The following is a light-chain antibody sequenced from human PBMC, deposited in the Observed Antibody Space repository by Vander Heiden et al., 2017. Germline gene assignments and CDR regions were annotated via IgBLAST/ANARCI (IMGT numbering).Light chain of an antibody. V-gene: IGKV4-1*01. CDR3: QQYYSSRT. CDR1: QSVLYSSQNKNY. J-gene: IGKJ1*01. CDR2: WAS. Sequence: DIVMTQSPDPLPVSLGAGATTNCRSSQSVLYSSQNKNYLAWYQQKPGQPPKLLIYWASTRESGVPDRFSGSGSGTDFTLTISSLQAEDVAIYYCQQYYSSRTFGQGTKVEIK.